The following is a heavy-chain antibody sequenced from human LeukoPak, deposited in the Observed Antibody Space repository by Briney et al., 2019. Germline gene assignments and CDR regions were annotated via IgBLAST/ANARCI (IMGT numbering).Heavy chain of an antibody. Sequence: GGSLRLSCAASGFSFGSYAMHWVRQAPGKGLEWVALISYDGSNKYYVDSVKGRFTISRDNSKNTLYLQMNSLRAEDTAVYYCAKGKVVGPPRFDYWGQGTLVTVSS. CDR1: GFSFGSYA. D-gene: IGHD3-22*01. CDR3: AKGKVVGPPRFDY. V-gene: IGHV3-30*18. J-gene: IGHJ4*02. CDR2: ISYDGSNK.